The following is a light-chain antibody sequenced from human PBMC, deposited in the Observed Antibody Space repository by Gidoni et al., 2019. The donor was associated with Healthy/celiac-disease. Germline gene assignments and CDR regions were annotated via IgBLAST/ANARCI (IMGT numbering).Light chain of an antibody. CDR1: KLGDKY. Sequence: SYELTPPPSVSVSPGQTASITCSGDKLGDKYACWYQQKPGQSPVLVIYQDSKRPSGIPERFSGSNSGNTATLTISGTQAMDEADYYCQAWDSSTADVVFGGGTKLXV. CDR2: QDS. J-gene: IGLJ2*01. V-gene: IGLV3-1*01. CDR3: QAWDSSTADVV.